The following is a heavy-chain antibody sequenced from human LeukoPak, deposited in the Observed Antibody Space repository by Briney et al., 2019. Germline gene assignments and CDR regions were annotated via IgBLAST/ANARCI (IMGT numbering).Heavy chain of an antibody. CDR2: ISSSSSYI. CDR3: AKDAGYSYGPPLPDY. CDR1: GFTFSSYS. V-gene: IGHV3-21*04. J-gene: IGHJ4*02. D-gene: IGHD5-18*01. Sequence: GGSLRLSCAASGFTFSSYSMNWVRQAPGKGLEWVSSISSSSSYIYYADSVKGWFTISRDNSKNTLYLQMNSLRAEDTAVYYCAKDAGYSYGPPLPDYWGQGTLVTVSS.